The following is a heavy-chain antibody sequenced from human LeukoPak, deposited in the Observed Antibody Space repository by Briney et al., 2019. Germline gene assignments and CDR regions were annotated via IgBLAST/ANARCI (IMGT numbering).Heavy chain of an antibody. V-gene: IGHV4-4*02. Sequence: SGTLSLTCAVSGGSISSSNWWTWVRQSPGKGLEWIGEIYHSGSTNCNPSLKSRITISVDKSKNHFSLKLSSVTAADTAVYYCARERSGSEIFARSFDIWGQGTMVTVSS. CDR3: ARERSGSEIFARSFDI. J-gene: IGHJ3*02. CDR2: IYHSGST. CDR1: GGSISSSNW. D-gene: IGHD3-3*01.